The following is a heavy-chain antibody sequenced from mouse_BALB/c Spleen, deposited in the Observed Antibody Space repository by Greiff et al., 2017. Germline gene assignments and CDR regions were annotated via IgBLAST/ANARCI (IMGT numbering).Heavy chain of an antibody. CDR2: ISSGGST. CDR3: ARGNYYALYYFDY. J-gene: IGHJ2*01. D-gene: IGHD1-1*02. V-gene: IGHV5-6-5*01. CDR1: GFTFSSYA. Sequence: DVMLVESGGGLVKPGGSLKLSCAASGFTFSSYAMSWVRQTPEKRLEWVASISSGGSTYYPDSVKGRFTISRDNARNILYLQMSSLRSEDTAMYYCARGNYYALYYFDYWGQGTTLTVSS.